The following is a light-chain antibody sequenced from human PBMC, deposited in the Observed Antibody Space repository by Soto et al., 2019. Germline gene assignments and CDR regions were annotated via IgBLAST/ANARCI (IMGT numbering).Light chain of an antibody. Sequence: DIQMTQSPSTLSASVGDRVTITCRASQSISSWLAWYQQKPGKAPKLLIYDASSLESGVPSRFSGSGSGTEFTLTISSLQPDDFATYYCLQYNSYLTFGPGTKVDIK. J-gene: IGKJ3*01. CDR1: QSISSW. CDR2: DAS. V-gene: IGKV1-5*01. CDR3: LQYNSYLT.